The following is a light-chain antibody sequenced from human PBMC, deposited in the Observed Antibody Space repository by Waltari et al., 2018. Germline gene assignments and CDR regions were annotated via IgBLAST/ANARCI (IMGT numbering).Light chain of an antibody. V-gene: IGKV1-17*01. J-gene: IGKJ1*01. Sequence: DSQMTQSPSSLSASAGDTVTITGRASQGFSTDLNWYQQKPGKPPKRLIYKTSNLESGVPSSFSGSGSGTDFTLTISSLQPDDFAPYYCLPYHSHPWTFGQGTTLEL. CDR3: LPYHSHPWT. CDR2: KTS. CDR1: QGFSTD.